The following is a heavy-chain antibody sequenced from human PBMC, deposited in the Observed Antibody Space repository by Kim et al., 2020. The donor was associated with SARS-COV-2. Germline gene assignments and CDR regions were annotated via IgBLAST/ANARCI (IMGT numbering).Heavy chain of an antibody. Sequence: SETLSLTCTVSGDSLSSDYWSWNRQPAGKGLEWIGRIYTSGRTNYNPPLQSRVTMSVDMSKNQFSLKLSSVTAADTAVYYCARALEHWVHRTLVTASS. CDR3: ARALEH. J-gene: IGHJ4*01. D-gene: IGHD3-16*02. CDR1: GDSLSSDY. CDR2: IYTSGRT. V-gene: IGHV4-4*07.